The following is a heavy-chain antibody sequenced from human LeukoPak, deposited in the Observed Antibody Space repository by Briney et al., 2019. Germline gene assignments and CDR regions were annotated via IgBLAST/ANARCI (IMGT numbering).Heavy chain of an antibody. V-gene: IGHV4-39*01. D-gene: IGHD6-19*01. J-gene: IGHJ4*02. Sequence: SETLSLTCTVSGDSVSSSSYYWGWIRQPPGKGLEWIGRIYYGGSTYYNPSLKSRVTISVDTSKNQFSLKLSSVTAADTALYYCARHTSSAWYSFDYWGQGTLVTVSS. CDR2: IYYGGST. CDR3: ARHTSSAWYSFDY. CDR1: GDSVSSSSYY.